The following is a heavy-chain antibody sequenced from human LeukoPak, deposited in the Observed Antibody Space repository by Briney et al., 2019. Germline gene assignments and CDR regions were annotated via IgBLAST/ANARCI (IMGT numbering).Heavy chain of an antibody. CDR2: INPNSGGT. D-gene: IGHD2-2*02. Sequence: ASVKVSCKASGYTFTGYYMHWVRQAPGQGLEWMGWINPNSGGTNYAQKFQGRVTMTRDTSISTAYMELSRLRSDDTAVYYCARDRFYCSSTSCYKAGFDYWGQGTLVTVSS. V-gene: IGHV1-2*02. CDR1: GYTFTGYY. J-gene: IGHJ4*02. CDR3: ARDRFYCSSTSCYKAGFDY.